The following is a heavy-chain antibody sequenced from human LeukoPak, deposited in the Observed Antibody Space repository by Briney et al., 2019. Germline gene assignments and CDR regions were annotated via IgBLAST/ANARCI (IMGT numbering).Heavy chain of an antibody. D-gene: IGHD3-16*01. CDR2: ISAYNGNT. CDR1: VYTFTSYG. Sequence: GASVTVSFKSSVYTFTSYGSSWVRQAPGQGLEWMGWISAYNGNTKYAQKLQGRVSMTTDTSTSTAYMELRSLRSDDTAVYYCARAGELLPFDYWGQGTLVTVSS. V-gene: IGHV1-18*01. J-gene: IGHJ4*02. CDR3: ARAGELLPFDY.